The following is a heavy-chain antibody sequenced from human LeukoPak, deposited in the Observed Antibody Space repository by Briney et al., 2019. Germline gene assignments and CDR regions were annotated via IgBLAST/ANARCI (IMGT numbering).Heavy chain of an antibody. Sequence: GASVKISCKASGYTFASYGISWVRQAPGQGLEWMGWISAYNGNTNYAQKLQGRVTMTTDTSTSTAYMELRSLRSDDTAVYYCARGGLRPSYGGLDIWGQGTMVTVSS. V-gene: IGHV1-18*01. J-gene: IGHJ3*02. D-gene: IGHD4-17*01. CDR2: ISAYNGNT. CDR1: GYTFASYG. CDR3: ARGGLRPSYGGLDI.